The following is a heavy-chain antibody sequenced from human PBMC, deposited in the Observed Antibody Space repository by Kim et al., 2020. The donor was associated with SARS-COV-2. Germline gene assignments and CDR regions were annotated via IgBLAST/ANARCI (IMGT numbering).Heavy chain of an antibody. CDR3: AGQLTGFGGYDGMDV. V-gene: IGHV4-39*01. J-gene: IGHJ6*02. D-gene: IGHD3-10*01. Sequence: PSPKSRVTIAADTSKNQFSLKLSSVTAADTAVYYCAGQLTGFGGYDGMDVWGQGTTVTVSS.